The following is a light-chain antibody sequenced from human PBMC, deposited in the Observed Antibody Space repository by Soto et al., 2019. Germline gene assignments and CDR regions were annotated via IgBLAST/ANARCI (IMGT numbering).Light chain of an antibody. Sequence: QSALTQPASVSGSPGQSSTISCTGTSSDVGGYNYVSWYQQHPGKAPKLMIYEVSNRPSGVSNRFSGSKSGNTASLTISGLQAEDEADYYCSSYTSRSTLVVFGGGTKVPVL. CDR2: EVS. CDR1: SSDVGGYNY. CDR3: SSYTSRSTLVV. J-gene: IGLJ2*01. V-gene: IGLV2-14*01.